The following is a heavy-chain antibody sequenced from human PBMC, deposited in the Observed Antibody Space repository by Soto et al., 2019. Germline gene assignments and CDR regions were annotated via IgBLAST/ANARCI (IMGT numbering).Heavy chain of an antibody. J-gene: IGHJ5*02. CDR2: INAGNGNT. CDR1: GYTFTSYA. D-gene: IGHD5-18*01. V-gene: IGHV1-3*01. CDR3: ARGLTWIQLYEGGWFDP. Sequence: ASVKVSCKASGYTFTSYAMHWVRQAHGQRLEWMGWINAGNGNTKYSQKFQGRVTITRDTSASTAYMELSSLRSEDTAVYYCARGLTWIQLYEGGWFDPWGQGTLVTVSS.